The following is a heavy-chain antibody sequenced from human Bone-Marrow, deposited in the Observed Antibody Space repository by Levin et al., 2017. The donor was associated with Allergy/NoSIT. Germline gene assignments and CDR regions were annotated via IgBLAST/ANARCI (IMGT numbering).Heavy chain of an antibody. Sequence: GSLRLSCTVSGTSISNYYWSWIRQPPGKGLEWIGYIYYNGDTNYNPSLKSRVTISLDTSKSQFSLNLSSVSAADTAGYYCARDKWNGYNYFGMDVWGQGTTVTVSS. J-gene: IGHJ6*02. CDR2: IYYNGDT. CDR1: GTSISNYY. CDR3: ARDKWNGYNYFGMDV. V-gene: IGHV4-59*01. D-gene: IGHD1-20*01.